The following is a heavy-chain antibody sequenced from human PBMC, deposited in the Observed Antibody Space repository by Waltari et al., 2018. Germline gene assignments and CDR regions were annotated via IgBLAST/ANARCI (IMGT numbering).Heavy chain of an antibody. CDR3: ASCTGGNCYYYGFDV. D-gene: IGHD2-8*02. V-gene: IGHV3-30*03. J-gene: IGHJ6*02. CDR1: GFTFSSSG. CDR2: MSADGSRK. Sequence: QVQLVESGGGVVQPGRSLRLSCAASGFTFSSSGMHWVRQTPGRGVEGVAVMSADGSRKSYADSVKGRFSISRDNSKNSLSLEMNSLRPEDTAVYYCASCTGGNCYYYGFDVWGQGTTVTVSS.